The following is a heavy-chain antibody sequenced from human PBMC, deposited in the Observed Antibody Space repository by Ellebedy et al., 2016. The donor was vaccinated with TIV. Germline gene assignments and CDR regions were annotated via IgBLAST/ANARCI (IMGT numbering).Heavy chain of an antibody. Sequence: SETLSLTCTVSGGSISSYYWSWIRQPPGKGLEWIGYIYHSGSTYYNPSLKSRVTISVDRSKNQFSLKLSSVTAADTAVYYCARGGYCTNGVCYMYGMDVWGQGTTVTVSS. J-gene: IGHJ6*02. V-gene: IGHV4-59*12. CDR1: GGSISSYY. CDR3: ARGGYCTNGVCYMYGMDV. CDR2: IYHSGST. D-gene: IGHD2-8*01.